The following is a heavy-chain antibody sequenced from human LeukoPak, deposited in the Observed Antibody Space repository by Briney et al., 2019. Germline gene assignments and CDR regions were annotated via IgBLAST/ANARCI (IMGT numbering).Heavy chain of an antibody. CDR2: ISYDGSNK. CDR1: GFTFSSYG. V-gene: IGHV3-30*18. CDR3: AKDTRRGGDCYSVGNY. J-gene: IGHJ4*02. D-gene: IGHD2-21*02. Sequence: GGSLRLSCAASGFTFSSYGMHWVRQAPGKGLEWVAVISYDGSNKYYTDSVKGRFTISRDNSKNTLYLQLNSLKPEDTAVYYCAKDTRRGGDCYSVGNYWGQGTLVTVSS.